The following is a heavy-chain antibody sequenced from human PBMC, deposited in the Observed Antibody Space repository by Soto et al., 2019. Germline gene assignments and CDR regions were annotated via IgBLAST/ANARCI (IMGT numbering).Heavy chain of an antibody. CDR1: GDSVSSDSGA. Sequence: SQTLSLTCAISGDSVSSDSGAWNWIRQSPSRGLEWLGRTYYRSKWYHDYAVSVKSRITINPDTSTNQFSLQLNSVTPEDTAVYYCVSSPPAIGANWFDPRDQGTPVTGS. CDR3: VSSPPAIGANWFDP. J-gene: IGHJ5*02. CDR2: TYYRSKWYH. V-gene: IGHV6-1*01.